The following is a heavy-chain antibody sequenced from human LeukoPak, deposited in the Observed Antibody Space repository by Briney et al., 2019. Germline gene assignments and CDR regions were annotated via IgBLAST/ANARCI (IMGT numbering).Heavy chain of an antibody. CDR1: GFTFSSYW. Sequence: GGSLRLSCAASGFTFSSYWMSWVRQAPGKGLEWVATIKQDGSERYYVDSVKGRFTISRDNAKNSLYLQMNSPRAEDTAVYYCAELGITMIGGVWGKGTTVTISS. CDR3: AELGITMIGGV. CDR2: IKQDGSER. J-gene: IGHJ6*04. V-gene: IGHV3-7*01. D-gene: IGHD3-10*02.